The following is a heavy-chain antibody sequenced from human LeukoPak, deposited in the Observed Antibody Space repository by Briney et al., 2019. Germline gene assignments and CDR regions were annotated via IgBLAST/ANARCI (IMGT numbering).Heavy chain of an antibody. CDR1: GFTPSSSW. J-gene: IGHJ4*02. Sequence: PGGSLRLSCAPPGFTPSSSWMHWVPQAPGRGLVWVSRIDTDGSSTSYADSVNGRFTNSRDNAKNTLYLQMSSLRAEDTAVYYCILAAAGTEFDSWGQGTLVTVSS. V-gene: IGHV3-74*01. CDR2: IDTDGSST. D-gene: IGHD6-13*01. CDR3: ILAAAGTEFDS.